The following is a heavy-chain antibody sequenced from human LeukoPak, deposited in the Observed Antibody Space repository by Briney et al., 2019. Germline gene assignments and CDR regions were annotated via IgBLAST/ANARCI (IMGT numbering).Heavy chain of an antibody. CDR2: IYSGGST. Sequence: PGGSLRLSCAASGFTVSSNYMSWVRQAPGKGLEWVSVIYSGGSTYYADSVKGRFTISRDNSKNTLYLQMNSLRAEDTAVYYCARDLRFTALGYYYYYMDVRGKGTTVTVSS. D-gene: IGHD3-16*01. J-gene: IGHJ6*03. CDR1: GFTVSSNY. CDR3: ARDLRFTALGYYYYYMDV. V-gene: IGHV3-66*02.